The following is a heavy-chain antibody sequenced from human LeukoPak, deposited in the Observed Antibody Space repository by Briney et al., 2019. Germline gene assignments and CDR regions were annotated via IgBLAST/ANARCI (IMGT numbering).Heavy chain of an antibody. J-gene: IGHJ3*02. CDR2: INSDGSTT. D-gene: IGHD3-9*01. V-gene: IGHV3-74*01. Sequence: GGSLRLSCAVSGFTISSYWMHWVRQAPGKGLVWVSRINSDGSTTSYADSVKGRFTISRDNSKNTLFLQMNSLRAEDTAVYYCAKGYYEIHDAFDIWGQGTMVTVSS. CDR1: GFTISSYW. CDR3: AKGYYEIHDAFDI.